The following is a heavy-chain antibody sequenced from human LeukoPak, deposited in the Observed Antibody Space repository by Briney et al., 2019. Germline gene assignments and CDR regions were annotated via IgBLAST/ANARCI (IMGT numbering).Heavy chain of an antibody. CDR3: ARGSGKGIQLWLTPHYYFDY. D-gene: IGHD5-18*01. J-gene: IGHJ4*02. V-gene: IGHV1-8*01. CDR1: VYTFTSYD. CDR2: MNPNSGET. Sequence: GASVRVSSKASVYTFTSYDINWVRQAPGQGLEWMGWMNPNSGETGYAQKFQGRVTMTRNTSISTAYMELSSLRSEDTAVYYCARGSGKGIQLWLTPHYYFDYWGQGTLVTVSS.